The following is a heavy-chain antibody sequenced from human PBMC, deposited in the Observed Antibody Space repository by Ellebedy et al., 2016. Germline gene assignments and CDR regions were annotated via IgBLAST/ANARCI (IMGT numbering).Heavy chain of an antibody. J-gene: IGHJ5*02. D-gene: IGHD5-12*01. V-gene: IGHV5-51*01. Sequence: GESLKISCHGSGYSFTNHWIVWVRQKPGKGLEFMGIIYPGDSDTKYNPSFQGQVTISADRSTSPAYLQWSGLKASDTAMYFCARREYFRGSHWFHPWGQGTLVTVAS. CDR2: IYPGDSDT. CDR1: GYSFTNHW. CDR3: ARREYFRGSHWFHP.